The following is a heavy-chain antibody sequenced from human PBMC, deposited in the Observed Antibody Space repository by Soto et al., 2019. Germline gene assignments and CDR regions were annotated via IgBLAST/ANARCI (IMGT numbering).Heavy chain of an antibody. CDR3: ARAVTWGLDV. Sequence: EVQLVESGGGLVQPGGSLRLSCAASGFTFSLYSMSWVRQAPGKGLEWVSYISRSSTVIHYADSVKGRFTISRDDVTNSMHLQMNSLRDGDTAVYYCARAVTWGLDVWGQGTTVSISS. CDR2: ISRSSTVI. J-gene: IGHJ6*01. D-gene: IGHD3-10*01. V-gene: IGHV3-48*02. CDR1: GFTFSLYS.